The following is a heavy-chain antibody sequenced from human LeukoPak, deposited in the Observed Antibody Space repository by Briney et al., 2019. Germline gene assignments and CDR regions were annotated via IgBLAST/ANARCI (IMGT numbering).Heavy chain of an antibody. V-gene: IGHV1-18*01. J-gene: IGHJ4*02. CDR2: ISAYNGNT. Sequence: ASVKVSCKASGYTFTSYDINWVRQATGQGLEWMGWISAYNGNTNYAQKLQGRVTMTTDTSTSTAYMELRSLRSDDTAVYYCARTTGLLYGDYAFDYWGQGTLVTVSS. CDR3: ARTTGLLYGDYAFDY. D-gene: IGHD4-17*01. CDR1: GYTFTSYD.